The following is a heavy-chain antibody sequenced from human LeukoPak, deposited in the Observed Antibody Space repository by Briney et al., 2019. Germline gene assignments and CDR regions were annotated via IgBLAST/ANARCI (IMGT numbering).Heavy chain of an antibody. Sequence: SETLSLTCTVSGGSISNYYRSWIRQPPGKGLEWIGYIQYSGSTNYNPSLKSRVTISVDTSKNQFSLKLTSVTAADTAVYYCARSVFTTSSHPYFCDYWGQGTLVTVSS. J-gene: IGHJ4*02. CDR3: ARSVFTTSSHPYFCDY. D-gene: IGHD3-22*01. CDR2: IQYSGST. V-gene: IGHV4-59*01. CDR1: GGSISNYY.